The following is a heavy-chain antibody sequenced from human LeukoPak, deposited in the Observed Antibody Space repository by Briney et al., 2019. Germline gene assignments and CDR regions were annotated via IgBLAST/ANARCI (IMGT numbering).Heavy chain of an antibody. Sequence: GASVKVSCKASGYTFTSYDINWVRQATGQGLEWMGWMNPNSGNTGYAQKFQGRVTMTRNTSISTAYMELGSLRSEDTAVYYCARALGDCSSTSCYYNWFDPWGQGTLVTVSS. CDR2: MNPNSGNT. CDR3: ARALGDCSSTSCYYNWFDP. CDR1: GYTFTSYD. J-gene: IGHJ5*02. V-gene: IGHV1-8*01. D-gene: IGHD2-2*01.